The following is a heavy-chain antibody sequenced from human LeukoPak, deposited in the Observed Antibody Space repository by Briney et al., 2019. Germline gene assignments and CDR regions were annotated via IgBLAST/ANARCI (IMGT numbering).Heavy chain of an antibody. CDR1: GYTLTELS. Sequence: AASVKVSCKVSGYTLTELSMHWVRQAPGKGLEWMGGFDPEDGETIYAQKFQGRVTMTEDTSTDTACMELSSLRSEDTAVYYCATDSLYDSSGYYLFYWGQGTLVTVSS. CDR2: FDPEDGET. D-gene: IGHD3-22*01. J-gene: IGHJ4*02. CDR3: ATDSLYDSSGYYLFY. V-gene: IGHV1-24*01.